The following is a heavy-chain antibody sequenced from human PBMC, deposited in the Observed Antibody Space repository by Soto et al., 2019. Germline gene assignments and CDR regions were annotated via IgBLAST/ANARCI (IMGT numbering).Heavy chain of an antibody. CDR2: ISDDGSKE. J-gene: IGHJ4*02. D-gene: IGHD3-3*01. CDR3: GREVYYDFWSGFNTHPYYFDY. Sequence: QVQLVESGGGVVQPGRSLRLSCAASEFSFNIYTMHWVRQAPGKGLEWVAVISDDGSKEYYADSVKGRFTISRDNSKNTLYLQMNSLRAEDTAVYYCGREVYYDFWSGFNTHPYYFDYWGQGTLVTVSS. CDR1: EFSFNIYT. V-gene: IGHV3-30-3*01.